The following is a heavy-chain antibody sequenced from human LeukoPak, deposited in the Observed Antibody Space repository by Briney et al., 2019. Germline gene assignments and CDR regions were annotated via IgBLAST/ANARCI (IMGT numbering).Heavy chain of an antibody. J-gene: IGHJ4*02. CDR2: ISYDGSNK. CDR3: ARDSQHLNFDY. V-gene: IGHV3-30*03. CDR1: GFTFSNYG. Sequence: GGSLRLSCAASGFTFSNYGMHWVRQAPGKGLEWVVVISYDGSNKYYADSVKGRFTISRDNSKNTLYLQMNSLRAEDTAVYYCARDSQHLNFDYWGQGTLVTDSS. D-gene: IGHD5/OR15-5a*01.